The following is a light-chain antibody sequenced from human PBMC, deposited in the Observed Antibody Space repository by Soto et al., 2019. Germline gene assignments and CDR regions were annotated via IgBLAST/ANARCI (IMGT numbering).Light chain of an antibody. J-gene: IGKJ3*01. Sequence: EIVLTQSPGTLSLSPGERATLSCSASQSVSSSYLAWYDQKPGQAPRLLIYGASSRATGIPDRFSGSGSGTDFTLTISRLEPEDFAVYYCQQYGSSPLFTFGPGTKVDIK. V-gene: IGKV3-20*01. CDR2: GAS. CDR3: QQYGSSPLFT. CDR1: QSVSSSY.